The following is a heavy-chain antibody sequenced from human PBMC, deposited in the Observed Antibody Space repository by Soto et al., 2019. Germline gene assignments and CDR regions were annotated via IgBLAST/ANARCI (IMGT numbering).Heavy chain of an antibody. Sequence: VHLLESGGGFAQPGGSLRLYCGASGFTFSQSGMSWVRQAPGKGLEWVAGIGGSGRKTKYADSVKGRFTISRDNSKNTLFLQMNSLRVEVTAIYYCAKDGLSDSPSAIDYWGQGTLVTVSS. D-gene: IGHD6-13*01. CDR2: IGGSGRKT. CDR1: GFTFSQSG. J-gene: IGHJ4*02. CDR3: AKDGLSDSPSAIDY. V-gene: IGHV3-23*01.